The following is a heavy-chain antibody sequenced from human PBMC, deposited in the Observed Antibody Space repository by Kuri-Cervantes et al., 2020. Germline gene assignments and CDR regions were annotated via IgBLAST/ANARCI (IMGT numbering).Heavy chain of an antibody. CDR3: ARHGGYELGRFDY. D-gene: IGHD5-12*01. CDR2: IYNSGST. Sequence: SETLSLTCTVSVGSISSTIYYWGWIRQPPGKGLEWIASIYNSGSTYYNPSLKSRVTISVDTSTNQFSLRLTSVTAADTAVYYCARHGGYELGRFDYWGQGTLVTVSS. J-gene: IGHJ4*02. CDR1: VGSISSTIYY. V-gene: IGHV4-39*01.